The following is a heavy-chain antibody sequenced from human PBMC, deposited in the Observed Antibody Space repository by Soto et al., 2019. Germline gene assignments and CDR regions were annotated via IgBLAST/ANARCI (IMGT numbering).Heavy chain of an antibody. CDR1: GFTFSNYS. J-gene: IGHJ4*02. CDR3: SKFFVETGSNSGWHWSFHY. V-gene: IGHV3-23*01. D-gene: IGHD6-25*01. Sequence: EVQLLESGGGLVQPGRSLRLSCAASGFTFSNYSMSWVRQAPGQGLDWVSAISGSGGTTYYADSVKGRFTISRDNSKNKLFLLRNGLRAEYAAVYYCSKFFVETGSNSGWHWSFHYWGKGTLVTVSS. CDR2: ISGSGGTT.